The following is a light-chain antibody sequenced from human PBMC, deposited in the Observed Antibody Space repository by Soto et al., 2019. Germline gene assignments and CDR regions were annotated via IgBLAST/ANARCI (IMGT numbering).Light chain of an antibody. J-gene: IGLJ2*01. CDR1: SRDVGGYND. V-gene: IGLV2-14*01. CDR3: SSYTGSNTPV. CDR2: EVS. Sequence: QSALTQPASVSGSPGQSITISCTGTSRDVGGYNDVSWYQQHPGKAPKLILYEVSNRPSGVSNRFSGSKSGNTASLTISGLQADDEADYYCSSYTGSNTPVFGGGTKLTVL.